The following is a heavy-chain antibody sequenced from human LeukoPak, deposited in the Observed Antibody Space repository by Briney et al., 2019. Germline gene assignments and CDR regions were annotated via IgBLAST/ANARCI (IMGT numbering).Heavy chain of an antibody. CDR2: SSGSNTI. Sequence: GGSLRLSCAASGVTLSGYSVNWVRQAPGKGLEWISYSSGSNTIYYADSVKGRLTISRDNSKNTLYLEMHSLRGEDTAVYYCAKSTIAAVGKDYYYAMDAWGQGTTVTVSS. CDR1: GVTLSGYS. J-gene: IGHJ6*02. CDR3: AKSTIAAVGKDYYYAMDA. D-gene: IGHD6-13*01. V-gene: IGHV3-48*04.